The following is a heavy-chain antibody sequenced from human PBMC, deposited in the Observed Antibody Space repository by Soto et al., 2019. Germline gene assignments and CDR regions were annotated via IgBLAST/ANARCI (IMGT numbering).Heavy chain of an antibody. Sequence: GGSLRLSCAASGFTFTNCAMSWVRQAPGKGLEWGSIISGDGTSIYYADSVKGRLTISRDNSKNTLYLQMSSLTADDTAVYYCVKAVGPTAPSSRIFDYWGQGTLVTVSS. D-gene: IGHD1-26*01. CDR2: ISGDGTSI. CDR3: VKAVGPTAPSSRIFDY. J-gene: IGHJ4*02. V-gene: IGHV3-23*01. CDR1: GFTFTNCA.